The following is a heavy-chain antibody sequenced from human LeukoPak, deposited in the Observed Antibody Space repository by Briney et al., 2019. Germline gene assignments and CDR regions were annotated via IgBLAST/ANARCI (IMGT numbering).Heavy chain of an antibody. V-gene: IGHV4-59*01. Sequence: PSETLSLTCTVSGGSIGTYYWSWIRQPPGKGLEWIGYIYYSGSTNYNPSLKSRVTISVDTSKNQFSLKLSSMTAADTAVYYCARDSPMVRGVIGYFDLWGRGTLVTVSS. D-gene: IGHD3-10*01. CDR3: ARDSPMVRGVIGYFDL. J-gene: IGHJ2*01. CDR1: GGSIGTYY. CDR2: IYYSGST.